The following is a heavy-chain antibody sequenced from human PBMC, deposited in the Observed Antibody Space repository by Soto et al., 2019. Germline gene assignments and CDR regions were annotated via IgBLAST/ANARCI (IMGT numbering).Heavy chain of an antibody. V-gene: IGHV4-34*01. J-gene: IGHJ6*02. CDR1: GGSFSGYY. CDR2: INHSGST. CDR3: ARNGSYYDFWSGYYFGGGMDV. Sequence: SETLSLTCAVYGGSFSGYYWSWIRQPPGKELEWIGEINHSGSTNYNPSLKSRVTISVDTSKNQFSLKLSSVTAADTAVYYCARNGSYYDFWSGYYFGGGMDVWGQGTTVTVSS. D-gene: IGHD3-3*01.